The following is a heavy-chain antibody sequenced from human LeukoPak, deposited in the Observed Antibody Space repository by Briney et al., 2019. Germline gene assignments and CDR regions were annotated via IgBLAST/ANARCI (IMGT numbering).Heavy chain of an antibody. CDR2: ISSNGGST. CDR3: VKDRAAAGTGYYYGMDV. V-gene: IGHV3-64D*09. D-gene: IGHD6-13*01. J-gene: IGHJ6*02. Sequence: GGPLRLSCSASGFTFSSYAMHWVRQAPGKGLEYVSSISSNGGSTYYADSVKGRFTISRDNSKNTLYLQMSSLRAEDTAVYYCVKDRAAAGTGYYYGMDVWGQGTTVTVSS. CDR1: GFTFSSYA.